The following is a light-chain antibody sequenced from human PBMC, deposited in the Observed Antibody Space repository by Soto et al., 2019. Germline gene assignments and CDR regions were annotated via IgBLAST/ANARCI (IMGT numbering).Light chain of an antibody. CDR1: SSDVGGSNF. CDR3: CSYAGSYTV. Sequence: QSALTQPPSASGSPGQSVTISCTGTSSDVGGSNFVSWYQQHPGKAPKLIIYVVSKRPSGVPDRFSGSKSGNTASLTISGLQAEDEADYYCCSYAGSYTVFGGGTKLTVL. J-gene: IGLJ2*01. CDR2: VVS. V-gene: IGLV2-8*01.